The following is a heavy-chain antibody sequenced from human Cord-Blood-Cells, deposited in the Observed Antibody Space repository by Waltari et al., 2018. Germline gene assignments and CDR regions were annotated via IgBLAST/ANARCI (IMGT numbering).Heavy chain of an antibody. V-gene: IGHV4-59*01. CDR1: GGSISSYY. J-gene: IGHJ4*02. CDR2: IYYSGST. Sequence: QVQLQESGPGLVKPSETLSLTCTVSGGSISSYYWSWIRQPPGKGLEWIGYIYYSGSTNYNPSLKSRVTISVDTSKNQFSLKLSSVTAADTAVYYCARADSSSSWYLNYWGQGTLVIDSS. D-gene: IGHD6-13*01. CDR3: ARADSSSSWYLNY.